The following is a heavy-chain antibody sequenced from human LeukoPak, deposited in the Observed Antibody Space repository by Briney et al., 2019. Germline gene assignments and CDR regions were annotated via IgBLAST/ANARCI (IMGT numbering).Heavy chain of an antibody. J-gene: IGHJ4*02. CDR3: VRGRNNNYYDDSGYYPY. D-gene: IGHD3-22*01. CDR1: GFIFSSFD. V-gene: IGHV3-13*01. CDR2: IGTLLDT. Sequence: GGSLRLSCAASGFIFSSFDMHWVRQAPGKGLEWVSGIGTLLDTDYPDSLKGRFTISRENAKNSVFLQMNNVRAGDTAVYYCVRGRNNNYYDDSGYYPYWGQGTLVTVSS.